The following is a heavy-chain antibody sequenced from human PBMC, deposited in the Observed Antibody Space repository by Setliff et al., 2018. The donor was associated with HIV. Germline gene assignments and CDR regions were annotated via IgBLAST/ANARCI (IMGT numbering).Heavy chain of an antibody. CDR2: ISYHERDT. Sequence: GSLRLSCGAFGFTFNNYGMHWVRRAPGKGLEWVASISYHERDTFYADSVKGRFTISRDNSKNMLYLQMNSLRTEDTAVYYCAKPTTVVTSYYFDSWGQGTQVTVSS. CDR1: GFTFNNYG. D-gene: IGHD4-17*01. CDR3: AKPTTVVTSYYFDS. J-gene: IGHJ4*02. V-gene: IGHV3-30*18.